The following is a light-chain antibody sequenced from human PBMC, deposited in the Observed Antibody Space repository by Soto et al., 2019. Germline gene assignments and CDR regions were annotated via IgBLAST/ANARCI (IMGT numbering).Light chain of an antibody. Sequence: QAVVTQEPSFSVSPGGTVTLTCGLTSDSVSTSYYASWYQQTPGQTPRMLIYSTNTRSSGVPDRFPGSILGNKAALTITGAQADDESDYYCVLYMGSGFWVFGGGTKLTVL. J-gene: IGLJ3*02. CDR2: STN. CDR3: VLYMGSGFWV. CDR1: SDSVSTSYY. V-gene: IGLV8-61*01.